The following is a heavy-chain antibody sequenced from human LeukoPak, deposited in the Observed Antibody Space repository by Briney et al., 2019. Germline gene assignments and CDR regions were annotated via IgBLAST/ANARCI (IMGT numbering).Heavy chain of an antibody. CDR1: DYSISSAYY. CDR2: IYHSGST. CDR3: ARDQAYCGGDCYFDF. D-gene: IGHD2-21*02. Sequence: SETLSLTCAVSDYSISSAYYWGWLRQPPGKGLEWIGSIYHSGSTDYNPSLKSRVTISVDTSKNQFSLKLRSVTAADTAVYYCARDQAYCGGDCYFDFWGQETLVTVSS. J-gene: IGHJ4*02. V-gene: IGHV4-38-2*02.